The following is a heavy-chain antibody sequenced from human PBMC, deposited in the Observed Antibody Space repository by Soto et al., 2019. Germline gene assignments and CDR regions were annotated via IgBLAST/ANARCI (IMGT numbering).Heavy chain of an antibody. CDR2: IDPSDSQT. CDR1: GYSFAGYW. D-gene: IGHD3-22*01. Sequence: GESLKISCKGSGYSFAGYWITWVRQKPGKGLEWMGRIDPSDSQTYYSPSFRGHVTISVTKSITTVFLQWSSLRASDTAMYYCAKQIYDSDTGPNFQYYFDSWGQGTLVTVSS. CDR3: AKQIYDSDTGPNFQYYFDS. V-gene: IGHV5-10-1*01. J-gene: IGHJ4*02.